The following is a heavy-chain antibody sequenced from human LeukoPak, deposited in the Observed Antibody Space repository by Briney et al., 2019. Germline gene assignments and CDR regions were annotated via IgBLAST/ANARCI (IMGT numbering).Heavy chain of an antibody. CDR2: IQSGGST. CDR1: GFTVNNNH. Sequence: GGSLRLSCAASGFTVNNNHMSWVRQAPGKGLEWVSLIQSGGSTHYADSVKGRFTISRDNSKNTPYLQMNSLRAEDTAVYYCARDRGDSSGWPIIDYWGQGTLVTVSS. V-gene: IGHV3-66*01. J-gene: IGHJ4*02. CDR3: ARDRGDSSGWPIIDY. D-gene: IGHD6-19*01.